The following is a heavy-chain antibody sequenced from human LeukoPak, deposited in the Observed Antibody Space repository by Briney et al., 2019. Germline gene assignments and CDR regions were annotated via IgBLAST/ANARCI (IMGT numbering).Heavy chain of an antibody. V-gene: IGHV3-48*01. D-gene: IGHD2-21*01. Sequence: GSLRLSCAASGFTFSSYSMNWVRQAPGKGLEWVSYISSSSSTIYYADSVKGRFTISRDNAKNSLYLQMNSLRAEDTAVYYCARDERHRGVGPWGQGTLVTVSS. CDR1: GFTFSSYS. CDR3: ARDERHRGVGP. J-gene: IGHJ5*02. CDR2: ISSSSSTI.